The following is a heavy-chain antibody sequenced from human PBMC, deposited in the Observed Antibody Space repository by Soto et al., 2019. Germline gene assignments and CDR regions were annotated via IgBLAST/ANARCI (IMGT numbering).Heavy chain of an antibody. CDR3: AREKWGAIFGAEFDS. CDR2: ISSSSSTI. CDR1: GFTFSSYS. Sequence: VRSLGLSCAASGFTFSSYSMNWFRQAPGKGLEWVSYISSSSSTIYYADSVKGRFTISRDNAKNSLYLQMNSLRDEDTAVYYCAREKWGAIFGAEFDSWRQGTMVTV. V-gene: IGHV3-48*02. J-gene: IGHJ3*02. D-gene: IGHD3-3*01.